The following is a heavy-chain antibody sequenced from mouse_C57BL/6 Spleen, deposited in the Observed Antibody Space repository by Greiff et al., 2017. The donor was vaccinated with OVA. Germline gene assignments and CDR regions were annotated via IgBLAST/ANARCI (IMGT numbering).Heavy chain of an antibody. Sequence: QVQLQQPGAELVRPGTSVKLSCKASGYTFTSYWMHWVKQRPGQGLEWIGVIDPSDSYTNYNQKFKGKATLTVDTSSSTAYMQLSSLTSEDSAVYYCARKDDYDLDYWGQGTTLTVSS. CDR1: GYTFTSYW. D-gene: IGHD2-4*01. V-gene: IGHV1-59*01. J-gene: IGHJ2*01. CDR3: ARKDDYDLDY. CDR2: IDPSDSYT.